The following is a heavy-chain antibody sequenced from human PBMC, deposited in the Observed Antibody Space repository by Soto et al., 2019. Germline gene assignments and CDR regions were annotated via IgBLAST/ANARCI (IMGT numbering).Heavy chain of an antibody. Sequence: SETLSLTCTVSGGSISSYYWSWIRQPPGKGLEWIGYIYYSGSTNYNPSLKSRVTISVDTSKNQFSLKLSSVTAADTAVYYCASTRMIVALFDYWGQGTLVTVSS. J-gene: IGHJ4*02. D-gene: IGHD3-22*01. V-gene: IGHV4-59*08. CDR3: ASTRMIVALFDY. CDR2: IYYSGST. CDR1: GGSISSYY.